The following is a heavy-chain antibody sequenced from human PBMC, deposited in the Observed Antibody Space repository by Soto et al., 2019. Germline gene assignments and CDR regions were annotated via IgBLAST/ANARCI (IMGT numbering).Heavy chain of an antibody. Sequence: QVQLVQSGAEVKKPGASVKVSCKASGYTFTSYYMHWVRQAPGQGLEWMGIINPSGGSTSYAQKFEGRVTMTRDTSTSTVYMELSSLRSEDTSVYYCARDGRSSYCCGWYYFDYGGQGTLVTVSS. V-gene: IGHV1-46*01. D-gene: IGHD6-19*01. CDR3: ARDGRSSYCCGWYYFDY. J-gene: IGHJ4*02. CDR1: GYTFTSYY. CDR2: INPSGGST.